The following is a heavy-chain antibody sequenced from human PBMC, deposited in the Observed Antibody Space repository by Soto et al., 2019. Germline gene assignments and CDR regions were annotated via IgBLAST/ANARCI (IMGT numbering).Heavy chain of an antibody. J-gene: IGHJ6*02. CDR1: GGSITSSNW. CDR3: ARWGRFYDILTGPRSYYYGMDV. V-gene: IGHV4-4*02. D-gene: IGHD3-9*01. CDR2: IYHSGST. Sequence: QVQLQESGPGLVKPSGTLSLTCAVSGGSITSSNWWSWVRQPPGKGLEWIGEIYHSGSTNYNPSPKSRFTIAVDKSKNQFSLKLSSVTAADTAVYYCARWGRFYDILTGPRSYYYGMDVWGQGTTVTVSS.